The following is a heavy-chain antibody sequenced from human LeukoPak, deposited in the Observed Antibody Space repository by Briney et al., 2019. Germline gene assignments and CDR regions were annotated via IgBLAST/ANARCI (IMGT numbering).Heavy chain of an antibody. J-gene: IGHJ4*02. CDR3: TRAPPGMTMMTDY. CDR2: VSTNDGNT. D-gene: IGHD3-22*01. CDR1: GYTFTNYH. V-gene: IGHV1-18*01. Sequence: VASVKVSCEASGYTFTNYHIAWVRQAPGQGLEWMGWVSTNDGNTVYAQRLQGRVTMTTDTSTSVAYMELRSLTSDDTAVYYCTRAPPGMTMMTDYWGQGTLVTVSS.